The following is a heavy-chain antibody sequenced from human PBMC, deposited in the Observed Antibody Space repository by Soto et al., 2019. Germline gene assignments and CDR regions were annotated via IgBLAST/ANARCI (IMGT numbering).Heavy chain of an antibody. D-gene: IGHD5-12*01. CDR1: GFTFSSYA. CDR3: AKPRYSGYDWAPYYFDY. V-gene: IGHV3-23*01. CDR2: ISGSGGST. Sequence: PGGSLRLSCAASGFTFSSYAMSWVRQAPGKGLEWVSAISGSGGSTYYADSVKGRFTISRDNFKNILYLQVNSLRAEDTAEYYCAKPRYSGYDWAPYYFDYWGQGTLVTVSS. J-gene: IGHJ4*02.